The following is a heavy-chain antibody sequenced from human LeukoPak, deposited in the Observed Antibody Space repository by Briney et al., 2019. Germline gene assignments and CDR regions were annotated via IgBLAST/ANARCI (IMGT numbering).Heavy chain of an antibody. J-gene: IGHJ4*02. D-gene: IGHD2-2*01. V-gene: IGHV4-34*01. CDR1: GGSISSYY. Sequence: PSETLSLTCTVSGGSISSYYWSWIRQPPGKGLEWIGEINHSGSTNYNPSLKSRVTISVDTSKNQFSRKLSSVTAADTAVYYCARGRCSTSCQRGGDYWGQGTLVTVSS. CDR3: ARGRCSTSCQRGGDY. CDR2: INHSGST.